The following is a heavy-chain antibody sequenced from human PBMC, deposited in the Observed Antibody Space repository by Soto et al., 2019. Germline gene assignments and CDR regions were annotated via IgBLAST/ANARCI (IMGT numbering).Heavy chain of an antibody. CDR2: IIPIFGTA. J-gene: IGHJ6*02. Sequence: QVQLVQSGAEVKKPGSSVKVSCKASGGTFSSYAISWVRQAPGQGLEWMGGIIPIFGTANYAQKFQGRVTIAADHSMSTACMELSSLRSEDTAVYYGARGRDIVVVPAAPGYYYYGMDVWGHGTTVTVSS. CDR1: GGTFSSYA. D-gene: IGHD2-2*01. CDR3: ARGRDIVVVPAAPGYYYYGMDV. V-gene: IGHV1-69*01.